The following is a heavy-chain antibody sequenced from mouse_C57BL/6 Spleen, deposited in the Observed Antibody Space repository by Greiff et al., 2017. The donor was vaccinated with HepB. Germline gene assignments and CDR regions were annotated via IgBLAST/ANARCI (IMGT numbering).Heavy chain of an antibody. V-gene: IGHV5-17*01. CDR1: GFTFSDYG. J-gene: IGHJ3*01. D-gene: IGHD2-4*01. Sequence: EVQVVESGGGLVKPGGSLKLSCAASGFTFSDYGMHWVRQAPEKGLEWVAYISSGSSTIYYADTVKGRFTISRDNAKNTLFLQMTSLRSEDTAMYYCARPYDYGPFAYWGQGTLVTVSA. CDR3: ARPYDYGPFAY. CDR2: ISSGSSTI.